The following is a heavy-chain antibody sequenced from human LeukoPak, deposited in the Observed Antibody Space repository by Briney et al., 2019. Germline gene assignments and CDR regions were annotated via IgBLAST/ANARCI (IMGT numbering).Heavy chain of an antibody. V-gene: IGHV3-7*01. CDR2: VKQEGSEK. J-gene: IGHJ4*02. CDR1: GFTFSSYW. Sequence: GGSLRLSCVASGFTFSSYWMSWDRPAPAKGLEWVANVKQEGSEKYYVDSVKGRFTISRDNAKNSLYLQMNSLIAEDTAVYYCAREDRIVVVSPFDYWGQGTLVTVSS. CDR3: AREDRIVVVSPFDY. D-gene: IGHD3-22*01.